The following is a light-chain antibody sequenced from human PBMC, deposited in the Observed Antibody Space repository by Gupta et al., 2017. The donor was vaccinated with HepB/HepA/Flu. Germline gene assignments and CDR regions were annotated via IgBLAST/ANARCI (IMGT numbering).Light chain of an antibody. J-gene: IGKJ1*01. CDR1: QYIRNY. V-gene: IGKV1-39*01. CDR3: QQRDSTPWT. CDR2: AAS. Sequence: DIQMTQSLSSLSASVRDRVTITCRASQYIRNYLNWYQQKPAKAPKLLISAASRLQSGVPSRFSGSGSETDFTLTISRLQPEDFATYYCQQRDSTPWTFGQGTKVEIK.